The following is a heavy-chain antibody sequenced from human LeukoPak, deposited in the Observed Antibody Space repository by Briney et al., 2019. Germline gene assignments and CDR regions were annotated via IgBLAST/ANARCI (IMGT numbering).Heavy chain of an antibody. Sequence: SETLSLTCTVSGGSISSSSYYWGWIRQPPGKGLEWIGEINHSGSTNYNPSLKSRVTISVDTSKNQFSLKLSSVTAADTAVYYCARKERAFDYWGQGTLVTVSS. J-gene: IGHJ4*02. CDR1: GGSISSSSYY. CDR3: ARKERAFDY. V-gene: IGHV4-39*07. CDR2: INHSGST. D-gene: IGHD1-1*01.